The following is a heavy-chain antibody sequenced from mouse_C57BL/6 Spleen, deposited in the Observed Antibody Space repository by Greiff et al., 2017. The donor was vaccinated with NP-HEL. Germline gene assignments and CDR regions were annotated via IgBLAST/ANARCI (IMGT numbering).Heavy chain of an antibody. V-gene: IGHV1-82*01. J-gene: IGHJ2*01. D-gene: IGHD1-1*01. CDR2: IYPGDGDT. CDR3: ARRLITPYFDY. Sequence: VQLQQSGPELVKPGASVKISCKASGYAFSSSWMNWVKQRPGKGLEWIGRIYPGDGDTNYNGKFKGKATLTADKSSSTAYMQLSSLTSEDSAVYFCARRLITPYFDYWGQGTTLTVSS. CDR1: GYAFSSSW.